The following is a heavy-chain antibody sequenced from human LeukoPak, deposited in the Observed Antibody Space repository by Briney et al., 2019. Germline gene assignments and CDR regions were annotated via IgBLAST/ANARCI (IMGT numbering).Heavy chain of an antibody. D-gene: IGHD4-11*01. CDR2: IWNDGSDK. CDR3: AKDAQRGFDYSNSLQY. Sequence: AGGSLRLSCAASQFTFSHYGMHWVRQAPGKGLQWVAVIWNDGSDKYYSDSVKGRFTVSRDNSNNMVYLQMNSLRDDDSGVYYCAKDAQRGFDYSNSLQYWGRGTLVTVSS. CDR1: QFTFSHYG. J-gene: IGHJ4*02. V-gene: IGHV3-33*06.